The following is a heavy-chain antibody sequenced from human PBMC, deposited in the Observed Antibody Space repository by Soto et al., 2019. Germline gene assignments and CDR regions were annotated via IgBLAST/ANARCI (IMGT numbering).Heavy chain of an antibody. CDR1: VITLLVRA. V-gene: IGHV3-23*01. CDR3: ERGSEESYKGSRIFDI. CDR2: ITDTGGDT. J-gene: IGHJ4*02. Sequence: GGSXRLSCVSSVITLLVRAMIWFRHAPGEGLEWVSSITDTGGDTKYADSVRGRFTISRDNSKNTLYLLMSRLRAEDSALYFCERGSEESYKGSRIFDIWGRGTLVTVSS. D-gene: IGHD3-3*02.